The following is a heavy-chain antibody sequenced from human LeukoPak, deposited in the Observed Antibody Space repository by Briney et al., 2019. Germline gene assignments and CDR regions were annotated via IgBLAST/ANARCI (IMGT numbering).Heavy chain of an antibody. Sequence: ASVKVSCKASGYTFASYDINWVRQATGQGLEWMGWMNPNSGNTGYAQKFQGRVTITRNTSISTAYMELSSLRSEDTAVYYCARGHPYYYDSSGCLDYWGQGTLVTVSS. CDR3: ARGHPYYYDSSGCLDY. CDR1: GYTFASYD. J-gene: IGHJ4*02. CDR2: MNPNSGNT. D-gene: IGHD3-22*01. V-gene: IGHV1-8*03.